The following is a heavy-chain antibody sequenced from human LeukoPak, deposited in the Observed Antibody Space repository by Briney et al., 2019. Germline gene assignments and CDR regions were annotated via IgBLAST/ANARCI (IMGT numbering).Heavy chain of an antibody. CDR3: ARAVSYYDILTGYSMPQNWFDP. CDR1: GYTFTGYY. J-gene: IGHJ5*02. V-gene: IGHV1-2*06. Sequence: ASVKVSCKASGYTFTGYYMHCVRQAPGQGLEWMGRINPNSGGTNYAQKFQGRVTMTRDTSISTAYMELSRVRSDDTAVYYCARAVSYYDILTGYSMPQNWFDPWGQGTLVTVSS. D-gene: IGHD3-9*01. CDR2: INPNSGGT.